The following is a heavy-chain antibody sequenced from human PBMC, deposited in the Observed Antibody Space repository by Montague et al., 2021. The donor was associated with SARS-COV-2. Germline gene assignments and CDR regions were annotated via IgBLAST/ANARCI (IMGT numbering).Heavy chain of an antibody. CDR3: ARVTTVTYPYYYYYGMDV. CDR1: GFSLSTSGMC. V-gene: IGHV2-70*01. D-gene: IGHD4-11*01. J-gene: IGHJ6*02. CDR2: IDWDDDK. Sequence: PALVQPTQTLTLTCTFSGFSLSTSGMCVSWIRQPPGKALEWLALIDWDDDKYYSTSLKTRLTISKDTSKNQVVLTMTNMDPVDTATYYCARVTTVTYPYYYYYGMDVWGQGTTVTVSS.